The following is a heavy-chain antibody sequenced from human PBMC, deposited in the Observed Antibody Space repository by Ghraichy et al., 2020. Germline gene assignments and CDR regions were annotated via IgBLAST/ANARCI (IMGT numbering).Heavy chain of an antibody. Sequence: AGSLRLSCTASGFTFSTYAMSWVRQAPGKGPEWVAAISGSDPGTYHAASVRGRFTISRDNSRNTLYLQMNFLRAEDTAVYYCAKGNLGHCSGTFCYYFDSWGQGTLVTVSS. CDR2: ISGSDPGT. V-gene: IGHV3-23*01. CDR1: GFTFSTYA. D-gene: IGHD2-15*01. J-gene: IGHJ4*02. CDR3: AKGNLGHCSGTFCYYFDS.